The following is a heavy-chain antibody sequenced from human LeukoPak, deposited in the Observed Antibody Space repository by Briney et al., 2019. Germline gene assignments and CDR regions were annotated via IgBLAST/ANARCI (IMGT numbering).Heavy chain of an antibody. V-gene: IGHV1-8*01. CDR1: GYTFTSYD. J-gene: IGHJ4*02. CDR3: AREGLDY. Sequence: GSVKVSCKASGYTFTSYDINWVRQAAGQGLEWMGWMNPNSGNAAYAQKFQGRVTMTRDTSISTAYMELSSLRSEDTAVYYCAREGLDYWGQGTLVTVSS. CDR2: MNPNSGNA.